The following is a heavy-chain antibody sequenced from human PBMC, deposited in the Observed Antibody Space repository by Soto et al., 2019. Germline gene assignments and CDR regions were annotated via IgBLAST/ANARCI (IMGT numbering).Heavy chain of an antibody. CDR2: IKEDGSVK. CDR3: ARDDGYCSGGSCHDTLDI. Sequence: GGSLRLSCVTSGFTFSRYWMTWVRQAPGKGPEWVVNIKEDGSVKYSVDSVEGRFTISRDNAKSSLYLQMSSLRAEDTAVYYCARDDGYCSGGSCHDTLDIWGQGTMVTVSS. CDR1: GFTFSRYW. J-gene: IGHJ3*02. D-gene: IGHD2-15*01. V-gene: IGHV3-7*01.